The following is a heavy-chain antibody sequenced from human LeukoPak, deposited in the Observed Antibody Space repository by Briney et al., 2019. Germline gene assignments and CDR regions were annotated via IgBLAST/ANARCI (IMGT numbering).Heavy chain of an antibody. J-gene: IGHJ6*02. Sequence: SETLSLTCAVYGGSFSGYYWSWIRQPPGKGLEWIGEINHSGSTNYNPSLKSRVTISVDTSKNQFSLELSSVTAADTAVYYCARCWSRPYYYDMDVWGQGTTVTVSS. V-gene: IGHV4-34*01. D-gene: IGHD3-3*01. CDR3: ARCWSRPYYYDMDV. CDR1: GGSFSGYY. CDR2: INHSGST.